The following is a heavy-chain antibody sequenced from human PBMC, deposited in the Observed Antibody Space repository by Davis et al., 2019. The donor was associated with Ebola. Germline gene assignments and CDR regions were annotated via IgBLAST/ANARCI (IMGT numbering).Heavy chain of an antibody. D-gene: IGHD2-2*01. Sequence: PSETLSLTCAVSGSSISSGYFWGWIRQSPGKGLEWVGSIHHSGGAYYNPSLRSRVSISIDTSKNQFSLKLRSMTAADTAVYYCASPHQIRGADYFDVWGQGSLVTVSS. V-gene: IGHV4-38-2*01. CDR2: IHHSGGA. J-gene: IGHJ4*02. CDR3: ASPHQIRGADYFDV. CDR1: GSSISSGYF.